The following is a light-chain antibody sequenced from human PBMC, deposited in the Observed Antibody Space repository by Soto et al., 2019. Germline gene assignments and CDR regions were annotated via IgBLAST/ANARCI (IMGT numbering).Light chain of an antibody. J-gene: IGLJ1*01. CDR2: DVS. V-gene: IGLV2-11*01. Sequence: QSVLTQPRSVSGSPGQSVTISCTGTSSDVGGYNYVSWYQQHPGKAPKLMIYDVSKRPSGVPDRFSGSESGNTASLTISGLQAEDEADYYCCSYAGNLYVFGTGTKLTVL. CDR1: SSDVGGYNY. CDR3: CSYAGNLYV.